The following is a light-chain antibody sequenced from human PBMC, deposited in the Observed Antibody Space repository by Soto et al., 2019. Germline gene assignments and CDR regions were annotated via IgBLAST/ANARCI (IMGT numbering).Light chain of an antibody. Sequence: QSALTQPASVSGSPGQSITISCTGTSSDVGGYKYVSWYQQHPGKVPKLMIYEVSNRPSGVSNRFSGSKSGNTASLTISGLQAEDEADYSCYSYTTSSTLVFGTGTKLTVL. CDR3: YSYTTSSTLV. CDR2: EVS. J-gene: IGLJ1*01. V-gene: IGLV2-14*01. CDR1: SSDVGGYKY.